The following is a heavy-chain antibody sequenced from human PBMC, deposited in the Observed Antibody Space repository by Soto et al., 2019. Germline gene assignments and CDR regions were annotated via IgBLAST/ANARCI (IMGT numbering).Heavy chain of an antibody. J-gene: IGHJ6*02. V-gene: IGHV1-2*04. CDR2: INPNSGGT. D-gene: IGHD3-3*01. CDR1: GYTFTGYY. Sequence: ASVKVSCKASGYTFTGYYMHWVRQAPGQGLEWMGWINPNSGGTNYAQKFQGWVTMTRDTSISTAYMELSRLRSDDTGVYYCARDLSAYYDFWSGYLYPPPYYGMDVWGQGTTVTVSS. CDR3: ARDLSAYYDFWSGYLYPPPYYGMDV.